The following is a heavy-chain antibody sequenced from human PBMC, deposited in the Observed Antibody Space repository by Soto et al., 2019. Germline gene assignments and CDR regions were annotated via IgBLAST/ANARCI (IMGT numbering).Heavy chain of an antibody. D-gene: IGHD3-22*01. J-gene: IGHJ4*02. V-gene: IGHV1-69*13. CDR2: IIPIFGTA. Sequence: GASVKVSCKASGGTFSSYAISWVRQAPGQGLEWMGGIIPIFGTANYAQKFQGRVTITADESTSTAYMELSSLRSEDTAVYYCARDPTGYYDSSGYTDPLDYWGQGTLVTVSS. CDR3: ARDPTGYYDSSGYTDPLDY. CDR1: GGTFSSYA.